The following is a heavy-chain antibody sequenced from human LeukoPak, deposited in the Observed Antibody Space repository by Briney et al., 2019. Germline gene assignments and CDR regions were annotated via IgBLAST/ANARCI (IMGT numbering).Heavy chain of an antibody. CDR3: VKEETGTVPGAY. CDR1: GFNFNRFG. J-gene: IGHJ4*02. D-gene: IGHD1/OR15-1a*01. Sequence: GGSLRLSCAASGFNFNRFGMHWVRQAPGKGLEWVAHIRNDGSIQAYAASVKGRFTISRDNFKNTLYLQMIGLRDEDTALYYCVKEETGTVPGAYWGQGTLVTVSS. CDR2: IRNDGSIQ. V-gene: IGHV3-30*02.